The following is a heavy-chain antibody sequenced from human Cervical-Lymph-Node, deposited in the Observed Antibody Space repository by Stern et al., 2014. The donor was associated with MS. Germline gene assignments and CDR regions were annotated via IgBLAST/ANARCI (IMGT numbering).Heavy chain of an antibody. CDR2: ISTYNGDT. D-gene: IGHD6-6*01. Sequence: QMQLVQSGAEVKKSGASVKVSCRTSGYTFTRYGISWVRQAPGQGLEWMGWISTYNGDTNYAQKFQGRVTMTTDTSTTTAYMELRTLLSDDTAVYYCARDGPTNFVRSSLRFWGQGTLVTVSS. CDR3: ARDGPTNFVRSSLRF. CDR1: GYTFTRYG. J-gene: IGHJ4*02. V-gene: IGHV1-18*01.